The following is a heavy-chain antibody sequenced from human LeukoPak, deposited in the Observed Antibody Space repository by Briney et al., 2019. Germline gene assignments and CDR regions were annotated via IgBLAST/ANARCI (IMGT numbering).Heavy chain of an antibody. CDR2: IYPADSDI. V-gene: IGHV5-51*01. D-gene: IGHD2-15*01. CDR1: GYSINNYW. CDR3: ARQECCSGGSCYTWFDP. J-gene: IGHJ5*02. Sequence: GESLKISCKGSGYSINNYWIGWVRQMPGKGLEWMGTIYPADSDIRYSPSFQGQVTISADKSISTAYLQWSSLKASDTAMYYCARQECCSGGSCYTWFDPWGQGTLVIVSS.